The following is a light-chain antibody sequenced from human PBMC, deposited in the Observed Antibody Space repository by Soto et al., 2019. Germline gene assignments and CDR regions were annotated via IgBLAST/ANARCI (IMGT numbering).Light chain of an antibody. CDR1: RSVNNNY. Sequence: EVVLTQSPGTLSLSPGERATLSCRASRSVNNNYLGWYQQKPGQAPRLLIFGASSRATGIPDRFIGSGSGTEFILTISRLEPDDFAIYHCHQHGGSPETFGQGTKVAIK. CDR2: GAS. J-gene: IGKJ1*01. V-gene: IGKV3-20*01. CDR3: HQHGGSPET.